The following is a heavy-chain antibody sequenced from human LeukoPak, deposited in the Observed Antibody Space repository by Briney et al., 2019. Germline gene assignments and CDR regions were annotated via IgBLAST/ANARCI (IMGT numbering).Heavy chain of an antibody. V-gene: IGHV3-30*04. CDR1: GLTLSSYA. CDR2: ISYDGSNK. CDR3: ARDWAINYYYGMDV. J-gene: IGHJ6*02. D-gene: IGHD5-12*01. Sequence: PGGSLRLSCAASGLTLSSYAMHWVRQAPGKGLEWVAVISYDGSNKYYADSVKGRFTISRDNSKNTLYLQMNSLRAEDTAVYYCARDWAINYYYGMDVWGQGTTVTVSS.